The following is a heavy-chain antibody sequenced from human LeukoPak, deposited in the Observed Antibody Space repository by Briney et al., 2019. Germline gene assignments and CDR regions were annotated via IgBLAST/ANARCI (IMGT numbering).Heavy chain of an antibody. D-gene: IGHD5-12*01. Sequence: PGGSLRLSCAASGFTFSTYTMNWVRQAPGKGLEWVSSIISSSNYIYYADSVKGRFTISRDNAKNSLYLQMNSLRAEDTAVYYCARAGDIVATMNYFDYWGQGTLVTVSS. CDR1: GFTFSTYT. CDR2: IISSSNYI. V-gene: IGHV3-21*01. CDR3: ARAGDIVATMNYFDY. J-gene: IGHJ4*02.